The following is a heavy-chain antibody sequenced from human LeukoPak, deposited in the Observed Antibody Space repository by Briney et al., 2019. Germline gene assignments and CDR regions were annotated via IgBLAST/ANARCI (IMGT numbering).Heavy chain of an antibody. CDR2: INHSGST. D-gene: IGHD3-22*01. J-gene: IGHJ4*02. V-gene: IGHV4-34*08. Sequence: GSLRLSCAASGFTFSSYEMNWVRQPPGKGLEWIGEINHSGSTNYNPSLKSRVTISVDTFKNQSSLKLSSVTAADTAVYYCAGLDYYDSSGYYNYWGQGTLVTVSS. CDR3: AGLDYYDSSGYYNY. CDR1: GFTFSSYE.